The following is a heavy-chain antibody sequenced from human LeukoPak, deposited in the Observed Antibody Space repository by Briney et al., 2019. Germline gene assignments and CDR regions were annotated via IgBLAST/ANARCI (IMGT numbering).Heavy chain of an antibody. J-gene: IGHJ5*02. CDR1: GGSFSGYY. D-gene: IGHD5-12*01. CDR3: ASAGRGYSGYAFT. Sequence: SETLSLTCAVYGGSFSGYYWSWIRQPPGKGLEWIGYIYYSGGTNYNPSLKSRVTISVDTSKNQFSLKLSSVTAADTAVYYCASAGRGYSGYAFTWGQGTLVTVSS. V-gene: IGHV4-59*01. CDR2: IYYSGGT.